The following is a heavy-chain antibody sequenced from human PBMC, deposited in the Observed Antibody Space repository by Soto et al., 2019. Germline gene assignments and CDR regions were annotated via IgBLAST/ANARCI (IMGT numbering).Heavy chain of an antibody. CDR1: GFSLSTSGVG. CDR2: IYWNDDK. Sequence: GSGPTLVNPTQTLTLTCTFSGFSLSTSGVGVGWIRQPPGKALEWLALIYWNDDKRYSPSLKSRLTITKDTSKNLVVLTMTNMDPVDTATYYCAHRPPEDCSSTSCYFFGPNWFDPWGQGTLVTVSS. CDR3: AHRPPEDCSSTSCYFFGPNWFDP. J-gene: IGHJ5*02. V-gene: IGHV2-5*01. D-gene: IGHD2-2*01.